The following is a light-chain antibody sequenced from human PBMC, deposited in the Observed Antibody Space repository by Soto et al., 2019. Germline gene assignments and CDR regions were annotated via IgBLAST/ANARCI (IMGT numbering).Light chain of an antibody. V-gene: IGKV3-11*01. CDR1: QSVSSY. J-gene: IGKJ3*01. CDR2: DAS. CDR3: QQRSNWPIT. Sequence: EIVLTQSPATLSLSPGERATLSCRARQSVSSYLAWYQQKPGQAPRLLIYDASNRATAIPARFSGSGSGTDFTLTISSLEPEDFAVYYCQQRSNWPITFGPGNKVEIQ.